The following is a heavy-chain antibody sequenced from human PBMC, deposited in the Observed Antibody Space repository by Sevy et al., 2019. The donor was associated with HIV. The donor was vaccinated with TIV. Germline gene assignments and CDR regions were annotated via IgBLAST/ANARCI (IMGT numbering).Heavy chain of an antibody. CDR2: ISAYNGNT. V-gene: IGHV1-18*01. CDR3: ARDPSAATQGAFDI. D-gene: IGHD2-15*01. J-gene: IGHJ3*02. Sequence: ASMKGSCKASGYTFTSYGISWVRQAPGQGLEWMGWISAYNGNTNYAQKLQGRVTMTTDTSTSTAYMELRSLRSDDTAVYYCARDPSAATQGAFDIWGQGTMVTVSS. CDR1: GYTFTSYG.